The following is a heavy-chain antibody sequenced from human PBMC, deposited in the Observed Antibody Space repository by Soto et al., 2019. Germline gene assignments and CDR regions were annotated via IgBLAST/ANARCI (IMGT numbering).Heavy chain of an antibody. D-gene: IGHD2-15*01. CDR2: LIPAVGQA. CDR3: AGGAVHTPTWMGA. Sequence: SVKVSCKASGYTFTNYGFSWVRQAPGQGLEWMGRLIPAVGQANNAQKFQGRLSITADESASTVYMDLTRLTSEDTAVYFCAGGAVHTPTWMGAWGQGTLVTVSS. CDR1: GYTFTNYG. J-gene: IGHJ5*02. V-gene: IGHV1-69*11.